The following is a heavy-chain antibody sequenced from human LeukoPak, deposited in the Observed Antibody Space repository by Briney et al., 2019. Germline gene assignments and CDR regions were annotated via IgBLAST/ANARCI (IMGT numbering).Heavy chain of an antibody. J-gene: IGHJ4*02. D-gene: IGHD2-2*01. V-gene: IGHV1-18*01. CDR3: ATAYPTYYFDY. Sequence: ASVKVSCKASGYTFTSYDISWVRQAPGQGLEWMGWISAYNGNTNYAQKLQGRVTMTTDTSTSTAYMELRSLRSEDTAVYYCATAYPTYYFDYWGQGTLVTVSS. CDR2: ISAYNGNT. CDR1: GYTFTSYD.